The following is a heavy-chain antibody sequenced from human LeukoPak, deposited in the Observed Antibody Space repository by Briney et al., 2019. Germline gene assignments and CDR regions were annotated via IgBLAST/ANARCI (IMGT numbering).Heavy chain of an antibody. CDR3: ATRVLAYCGGDCYSDFDY. Sequence: GGSLRLSCAASGFTFSSYSMNWVRQAPGKGLEWVSSISSSSSYIYYADSVKGRFTISRDNSKNTLYLQMNSLRAEDTAVYYCATRVLAYCGGDCYSDFDYWGQGTLVTVSS. D-gene: IGHD2-21*02. CDR2: ISSSSSYI. V-gene: IGHV3-21*04. CDR1: GFTFSSYS. J-gene: IGHJ4*02.